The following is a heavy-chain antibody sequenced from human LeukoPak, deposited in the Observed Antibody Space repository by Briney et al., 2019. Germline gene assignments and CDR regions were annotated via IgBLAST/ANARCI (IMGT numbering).Heavy chain of an antibody. Sequence: SGTLSLTCGVSGGSISSNNWWSWVRQPPGKGLEWIGEIYHSGSTNYNPSLKSRVTISVDKSKNQLSLKLNSVTAADTAVYYCARGGPLITMVRGNNWFDPWGQGTLVTVSS. CDR1: GGSISSNNW. D-gene: IGHD3-10*01. J-gene: IGHJ5*02. CDR2: IYHSGST. CDR3: ARGGPLITMVRGNNWFDP. V-gene: IGHV4-4*02.